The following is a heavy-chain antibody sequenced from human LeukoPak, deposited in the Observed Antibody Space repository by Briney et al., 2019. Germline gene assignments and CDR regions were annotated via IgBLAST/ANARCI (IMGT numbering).Heavy chain of an antibody. Sequence: PGGSLRLSCAASGFSFRNYWMGWVRQAPGKGLEWVANTKPDGSAEYYADSVRGRFSTSRDNANNLLYLQMNSLRAEDMAVYYCARDGGLHTNFDYWGQGTLVTVSS. D-gene: IGHD2-15*01. CDR3: ARDGGLHTNFDY. V-gene: IGHV3-7*01. CDR1: GFSFRNYW. CDR2: TKPDGSAE. J-gene: IGHJ4*02.